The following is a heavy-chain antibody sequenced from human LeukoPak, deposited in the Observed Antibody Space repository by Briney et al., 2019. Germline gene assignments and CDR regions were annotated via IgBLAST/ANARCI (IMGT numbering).Heavy chain of an antibody. CDR3: AADTSTSDAFDI. D-gene: IGHD2-2*01. CDR1: GYTFTRYF. J-gene: IGHJ3*02. V-gene: IGHV1-46*01. Sequence: ASVKVSCTASGYTFTRYFMHSVRQAPGQGLEWLGIINPSGGSTSYAQKFQGRVTMTRDTSTSTVYMELSSLRSEDTAVYYCAADTSTSDAFDIWGQGTMVTVSS. CDR2: INPSGGST.